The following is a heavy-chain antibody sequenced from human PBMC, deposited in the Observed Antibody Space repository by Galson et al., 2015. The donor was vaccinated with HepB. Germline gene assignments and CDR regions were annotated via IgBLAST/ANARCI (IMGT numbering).Heavy chain of an antibody. CDR1: GGSISSYY. V-gene: IGHV4-59*08. D-gene: IGHD3-3*01. J-gene: IGHJ5*02. Sequence: SETLSLTCTVSGGSISSYYWSWIRQPPGKGLEWIGYIYYSGSTNYNPSLKSRVTISVDTSKNQFSLKPSSVTAADTAVYYCARRGYDFWSGYLGDWFDPWGQGTLVTVSS. CDR2: IYYSGST. CDR3: ARRGYDFWSGYLGDWFDP.